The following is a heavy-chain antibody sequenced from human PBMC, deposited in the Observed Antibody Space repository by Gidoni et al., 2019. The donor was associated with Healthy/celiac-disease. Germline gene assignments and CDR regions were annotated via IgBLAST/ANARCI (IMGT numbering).Heavy chain of an antibody. CDR2: INPNSGGT. CDR1: GYTFTGHY. D-gene: IGHD3-22*01. Sequence: QVQLVQSGAEVKKPGASVKVSCKASGYTFTGHYMHWVRQAPGQGLEWMGWINPNSGGTNYAQKFQGRVTMTRDTSISTAYMELSRLRSDDTAVYYCARIPYYYDSSGLSGAFDIWGQGTMVTVSS. V-gene: IGHV1-2*02. J-gene: IGHJ3*02. CDR3: ARIPYYYDSSGLSGAFDI.